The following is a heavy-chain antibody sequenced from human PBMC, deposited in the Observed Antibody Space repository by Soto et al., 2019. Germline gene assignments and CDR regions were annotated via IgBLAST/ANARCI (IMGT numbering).Heavy chain of an antibody. Sequence: GESLKISCKGSGYSFTSYWISCVRQMPGKGLEWMGRIDPSDYYTNYSPSFQGHVTISADKSISTAYLQWSSLKASDTAMYYCASHGGRYYYGMDVWGQGTTVTVSS. V-gene: IGHV5-10-1*01. CDR3: ASHGGRYYYGMDV. CDR1: GYSFTSYW. J-gene: IGHJ6*02. CDR2: IDPSDYYT.